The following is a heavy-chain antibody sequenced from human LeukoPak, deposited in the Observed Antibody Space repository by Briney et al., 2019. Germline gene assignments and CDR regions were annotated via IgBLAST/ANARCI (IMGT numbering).Heavy chain of an antibody. CDR1: GFTFSSNA. V-gene: IGHV3-23*01. J-gene: IGHJ4*02. Sequence: GWSLRLSCAASGFTFSSNAMNWVRQAPGKGLAWVSRISGSGRNTYYADSVKGRFTISRDNSKNTLYLQMNSLRAEDTPVYYCAKDPAYYYDSSGYFDYWGQGTLVTVSS. CDR3: AKDPAYYYDSSGYFDY. D-gene: IGHD3-22*01. CDR2: ISGSGRNT.